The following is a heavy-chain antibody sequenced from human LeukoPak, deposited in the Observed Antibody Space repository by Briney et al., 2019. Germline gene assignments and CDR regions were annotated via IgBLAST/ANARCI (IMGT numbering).Heavy chain of an antibody. V-gene: IGHV1-2*02. CDR1: GYTFTGYY. D-gene: IGHD2-15*01. CDR3: ASTNCSGGSCYQMNFDY. CDR2: INPNSGGT. J-gene: IGHJ4*02. Sequence: ASVKVSCKASGYTFTGYYMHWVRQAPGQGLEWMGWINPNSGGTNYAQKVQGRVTMTRDTSISTAYMELSRLRSDDTAVYYCASTNCSGGSCYQMNFDYWGQGTLVTVSS.